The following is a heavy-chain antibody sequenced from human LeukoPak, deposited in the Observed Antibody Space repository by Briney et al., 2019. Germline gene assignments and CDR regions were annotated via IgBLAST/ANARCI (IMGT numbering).Heavy chain of an antibody. Sequence: ASVKVSCKASGYTFTGYYMHWVRQAPGQGLEWMGWINPNRGGTNYAQKFQGRVTMTRDTSISTAYMELSRLRSDDTAVYYCARDKTRGYDANYYSYMGVWGKGTTVTVSS. V-gene: IGHV1-2*02. D-gene: IGHD5-12*01. CDR2: INPNRGGT. J-gene: IGHJ6*03. CDR1: GYTFTGYY. CDR3: ARDKTRGYDANYYSYMGV.